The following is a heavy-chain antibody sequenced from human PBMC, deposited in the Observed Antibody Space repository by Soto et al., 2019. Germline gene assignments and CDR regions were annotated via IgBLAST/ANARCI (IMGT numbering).Heavy chain of an antibody. V-gene: IGHV4-4*07. J-gene: IGHJ2*01. Sequence: QVQLQESGPGLVKASETLSLTCSLSGGSTSGYYWSWIRQPAGKGLEWIGSIYSSGRAHYNPSLKSRLTRSVFQNYFSLTLNSVTAADTAVYYCARNYDVNPALDYWYFDLWGRGTQVTVSS. CDR1: GGSTSGYY. CDR2: IYSSGRA. CDR3: ARNYDVNPALDYWYFDL. D-gene: IGHD5-18*01.